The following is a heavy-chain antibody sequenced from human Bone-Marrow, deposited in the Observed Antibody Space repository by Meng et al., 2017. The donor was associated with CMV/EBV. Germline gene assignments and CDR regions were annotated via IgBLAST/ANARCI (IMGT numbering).Heavy chain of an antibody. CDR3: ARGGIQQQLVPGFWFDP. J-gene: IGHJ5*02. CDR1: SISSGGYY. D-gene: IGHD6-13*01. CDR2: IYYSGST. Sequence: SISSGGYYWSWISQHPGKGLEWVEYIYYSGSTYYNPSLKSRVTISVDTSKNQFSLKLSSVTAADTAVYYCARGGIQQQLVPGFWFDPWGQGTLVTVSS. V-gene: IGHV4-31*02.